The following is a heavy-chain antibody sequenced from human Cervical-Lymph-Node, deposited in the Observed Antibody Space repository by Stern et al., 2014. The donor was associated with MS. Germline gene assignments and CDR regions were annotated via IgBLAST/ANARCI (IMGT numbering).Heavy chain of an antibody. V-gene: IGHV4-31*03. CDR1: GDSIRSGAYH. Sequence: VQLVESGPGLVKPSQTLCVTCTASGDSIRSGAYHWTWIRQHTGKGLVGIRTIYQSVVTFYIPSLQTRIIISIDSSKNQFSLNLSSVTAADTAVYYCARALGPMNHYYYYKMDLWGQGTTVTVSS. CDR2: IYQSVVT. D-gene: IGHD3-10*01. CDR3: ARALGPMNHYYYYKMDL. J-gene: IGHJ6*02.